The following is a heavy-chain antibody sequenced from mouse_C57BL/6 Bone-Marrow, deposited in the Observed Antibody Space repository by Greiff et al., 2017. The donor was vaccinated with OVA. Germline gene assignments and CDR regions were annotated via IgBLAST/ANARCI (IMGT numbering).Heavy chain of an antibody. CDR1: GYTFTDYE. Sequence: VKLLESGAELVRPGASVTLSCKASGYTFTDYEMHWVKQTPVHGLDWIGAIDPETVGTAYNQKFKGKAILTADKSSSTAYMELRSLTPEDSAVYYCTRGGWLAYWGQGTLVTVSA. CDR3: TRGGWLAY. CDR2: IDPETVGT. D-gene: IGHD2-3*01. J-gene: IGHJ3*01. V-gene: IGHV1-15*01.